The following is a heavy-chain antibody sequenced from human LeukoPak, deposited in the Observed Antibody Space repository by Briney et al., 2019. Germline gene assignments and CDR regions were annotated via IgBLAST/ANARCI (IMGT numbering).Heavy chain of an antibody. CDR2: IYYSGST. Sequence: PSETLSLTCTVSGGSISSYCWSWIRQPPGKGLEWIGYIYYSGSTNYNPSLKSRVTISVDTSKNQFSLKLSSVTAADTAVYYCARDRPDGITGTRGPYGMDVWGKGTTVTVSS. D-gene: IGHD1-20*01. CDR1: GGSISSYC. J-gene: IGHJ6*04. CDR3: ARDRPDGITGTRGPYGMDV. V-gene: IGHV4-59*01.